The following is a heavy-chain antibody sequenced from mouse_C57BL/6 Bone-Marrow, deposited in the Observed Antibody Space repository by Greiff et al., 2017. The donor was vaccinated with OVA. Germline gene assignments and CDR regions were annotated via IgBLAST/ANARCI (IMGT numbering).Heavy chain of an antibody. CDR3: AMGGLYRDY. J-gene: IGHJ4*01. V-gene: IGHV1-76*01. Sequence: VQLQQSGAELVRPGASVKLSCKASGYTFTDYYINWVKQRPGQGLEWIARIYPGSGYTYYNAKFKGKAPLTAEKSSSTAYMQLRSLTSEDSAVFLCAMGGLYRDYWCKGTSDTVSS. CDR1: GYTFTDYY. CDR2: IYPGSGYT. D-gene: IGHD1-1*02.